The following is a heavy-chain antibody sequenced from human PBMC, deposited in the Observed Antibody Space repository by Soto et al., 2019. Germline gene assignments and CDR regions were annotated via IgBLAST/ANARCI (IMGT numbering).Heavy chain of an antibody. J-gene: IGHJ4*02. D-gene: IGHD3-10*01. CDR3: ARGYYGSGSYKNLYDY. Sequence: GGSLRLSCAASGFTFSSYDMHWVRQATGKGLEWVSAIGTAGDTYYPGSVKGRFTISRENAKNSLYLQMNSLRAGDTAVYYCARGYYGSGSYKNLYDYWXQGTLVTVSS. CDR2: IGTAGDT. V-gene: IGHV3-13*04. CDR1: GFTFSSYD.